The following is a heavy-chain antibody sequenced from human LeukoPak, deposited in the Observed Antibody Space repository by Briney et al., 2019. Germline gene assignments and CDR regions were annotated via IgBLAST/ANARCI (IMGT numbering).Heavy chain of an antibody. J-gene: IGHJ4*02. CDR2: IAYDGSNK. D-gene: IGHD6-19*01. V-gene: IGHV3-30*07. Sequence: GGSLRLSCAASGFTFNDYAMHWVRQAPGKGLEWVAVIAYDGSNKYYADPVKDRFTISRDNSKNTLYLQMNSLRAEDTAVYYCAKENIVGITVSGTSGFDYWGQGTLVTVSS. CDR3: AKENIVGITVSGTSGFDY. CDR1: GFTFNDYA.